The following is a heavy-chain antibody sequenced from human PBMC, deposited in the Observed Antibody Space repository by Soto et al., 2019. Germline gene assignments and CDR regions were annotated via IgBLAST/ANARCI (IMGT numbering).Heavy chain of an antibody. CDR1: GFTFSTYA. Sequence: GGSLRLSCAGSGFTFSTYAMSWVRQAPGKGLEWVSGVSGNGGTTYYADSVKGRFTVSRDNAKNTLYLQMNTLRAGDSAIYHCAKDAEDDCGDRRRTYYFDSWGQGIQVTVSS. D-gene: IGHD2-21*02. J-gene: IGHJ4*02. CDR3: AKDAEDDCGDRRRTYYFDS. V-gene: IGHV3-23*01. CDR2: VSGNGGTT.